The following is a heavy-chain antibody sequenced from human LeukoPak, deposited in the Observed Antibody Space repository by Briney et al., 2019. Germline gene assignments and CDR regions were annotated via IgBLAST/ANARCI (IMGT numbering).Heavy chain of an antibody. CDR3: ARDNGGDYWYSDV. J-gene: IGHJ2*01. CDR1: GVSVSNYY. Sequence: PSETLSLTCTVSGVSVSNYYWTWIRQPAGKGLEWIGRIYTSGSTNYNPSLKSRVTMSVDTSKNQFSLKLNSVTAVDTAVYYCARDNGGDYWYSDVWGRGTLITVSS. D-gene: IGHD2-21*01. CDR2: IYTSGST. V-gene: IGHV4-4*07.